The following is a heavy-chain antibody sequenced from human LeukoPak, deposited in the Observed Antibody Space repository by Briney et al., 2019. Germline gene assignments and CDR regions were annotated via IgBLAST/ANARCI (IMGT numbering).Heavy chain of an antibody. Sequence: PSETLSLTCTVSGGSISSGGYYWSWIRQPPGKGLEWIGYIYHSGSTYYNPSLKSRVTISVDRSKNQFSLKLSSVTAADTAVYYCAQTGGGSSYDDYWGQGTLVTVSS. CDR3: AQTGGGSSYDDY. V-gene: IGHV4-30-2*01. CDR1: GGSISSGGYY. CDR2: IYHSGST. D-gene: IGHD6-6*01. J-gene: IGHJ4*02.